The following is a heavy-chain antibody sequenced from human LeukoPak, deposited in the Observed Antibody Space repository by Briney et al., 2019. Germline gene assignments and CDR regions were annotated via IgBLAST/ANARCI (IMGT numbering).Heavy chain of an antibody. Sequence: SETLSLTCTVSGDSIIGYYWSWIRQPAGKGLEWIGRIYTSGSTNYNPSLKSRVTMSVDTSKNQFSLKLSSVTAADTAVYYCARGGYSSGGDAFDIWGQGTMVTVSS. CDR2: IYTSGST. J-gene: IGHJ3*02. D-gene: IGHD6-19*01. V-gene: IGHV4-4*07. CDR1: GDSIIGYY. CDR3: ARGGYSSGGDAFDI.